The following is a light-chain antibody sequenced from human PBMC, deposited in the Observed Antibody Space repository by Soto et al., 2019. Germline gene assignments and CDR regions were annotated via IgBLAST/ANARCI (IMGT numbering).Light chain of an antibody. CDR1: ESIHSAY. Sequence: ENVLTQSPGTLSLSPEERATLSWRASESIHSAYLAWYQQKPGQAPRLLIYSTSSRATGIPDRFSGSGSGTDFTLTISRLEPEDFAVYYCQQYGCSLWTFGQGTKVEIK. CDR3: QQYGCSLWT. V-gene: IGKV3-20*01. J-gene: IGKJ1*01. CDR2: STS.